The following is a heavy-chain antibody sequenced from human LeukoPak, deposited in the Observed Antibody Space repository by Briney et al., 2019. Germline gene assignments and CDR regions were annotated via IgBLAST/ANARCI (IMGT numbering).Heavy chain of an antibody. D-gene: IGHD5-18*01. CDR2: ISAYNGNT. CDR1: GCTFTSYG. Sequence: ASVKVSCKASGCTFTSYGISWVRQAPGQGLEWMGWISAYNGNTNYAQKLQGRVTMTTDTSTSTAYMELRSLRSDDTAVYYCAKEIWIQLWLFDAFDIWGQGTMVTVSS. J-gene: IGHJ3*02. CDR3: AKEIWIQLWLFDAFDI. V-gene: IGHV1-18*01.